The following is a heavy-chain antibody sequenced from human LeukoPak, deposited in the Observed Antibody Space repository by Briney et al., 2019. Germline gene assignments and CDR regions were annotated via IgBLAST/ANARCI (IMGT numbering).Heavy chain of an antibody. D-gene: IGHD4-17*01. Sequence: GGSLRLSCAASGFTVSSNYMSWVRQAPGKGLEWVSVIYSGGSTYYADSVKGRFTISRDNSKNTLYLQMNSLRAEDTAVYYCAREGRGDYALTNYYYGMDVWGQGTTVTVSS. V-gene: IGHV3-53*01. CDR1: GFTVSSNY. CDR2: IYSGGST. CDR3: AREGRGDYALTNYYYGMDV. J-gene: IGHJ6*02.